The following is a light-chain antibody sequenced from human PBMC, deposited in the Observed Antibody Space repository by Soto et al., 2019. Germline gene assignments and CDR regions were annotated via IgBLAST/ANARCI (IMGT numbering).Light chain of an antibody. Sequence: DIQMTQSPSSLSASVGDRVTITCRASQTISTYLNWYQQKPGKAPKVLIYAASNLQSGVPSRFSGSGSGTDFTLTISSLQPEDFATYYCQQSYTISWTFGQGTKVEIK. CDR3: QQSYTISWT. CDR2: AAS. V-gene: IGKV1-39*01. J-gene: IGKJ1*01. CDR1: QTISTY.